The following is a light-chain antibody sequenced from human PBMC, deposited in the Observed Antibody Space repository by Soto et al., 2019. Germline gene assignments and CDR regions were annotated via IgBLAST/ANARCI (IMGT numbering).Light chain of an antibody. CDR2: GAS. J-gene: IGKJ3*01. CDR1: QSVTINY. V-gene: IGKV3-20*01. CDR3: QQYGSSPFT. Sequence: EIVLTQSPGTLSLSPGERATLSCRASQSVTINYLAWYQQKPGQAPRLLVYGASTRATGIPDRFSGSGSGTDFTLTINRLEPEDFAVYYCQQYGSSPFTFGPGTKWISN.